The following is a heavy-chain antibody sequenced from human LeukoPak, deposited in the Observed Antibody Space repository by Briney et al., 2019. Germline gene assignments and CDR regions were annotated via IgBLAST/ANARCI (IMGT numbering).Heavy chain of an antibody. D-gene: IGHD5-24*01. J-gene: IGHJ5*02. Sequence: PSETLSLTCAVYGGSFSGYYWSWIRQPPGKGLEWIGEINHSGSTNYNPSLKSRVTISVDTSKNQFSLKLSSVTAADTAVYYCARREMATPRGWFDPWGQGALVTVSS. CDR2: INHSGST. CDR1: GGSFSGYY. CDR3: ARREMATPRGWFDP. V-gene: IGHV4-34*01.